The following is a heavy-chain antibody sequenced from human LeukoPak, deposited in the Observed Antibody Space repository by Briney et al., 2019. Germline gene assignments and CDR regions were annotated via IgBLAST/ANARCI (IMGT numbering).Heavy chain of an antibody. CDR1: GFSVNDNY. CDR2: MFPDGRT. J-gene: IGHJ4*02. D-gene: IGHD4-17*01. V-gene: IGHV3-53*01. CDR3: ARTNPVYGDYDY. Sequence: SGGSLRLSCAVSGFSVNDNYMSWVRQAPGKGRQWVSVMFPDGRTYYADSVKGRFTISRDLARNTLLLQMHSLRADDTAVHYCARTNPVYGDYDYWGQGTLVTVSS.